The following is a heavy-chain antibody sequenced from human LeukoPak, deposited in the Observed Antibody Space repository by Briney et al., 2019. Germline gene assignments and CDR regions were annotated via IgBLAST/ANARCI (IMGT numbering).Heavy chain of an antibody. Sequence: SGSALVKPTPTLTLTCTFSGFSLSTSGMCVSWIRQPPGKALEWLARIDWDDDKYYSTSLKTRLTISKDTSKNQVVLTMTNMDPVDTATYYCARTCPYYYDSSGYPDYWGQGTLVTVSS. CDR2: IDWDDDK. CDR1: GFSLSTSGMC. CDR3: ARTCPYYYDSSGYPDY. V-gene: IGHV2-70*11. D-gene: IGHD3-22*01. J-gene: IGHJ4*02.